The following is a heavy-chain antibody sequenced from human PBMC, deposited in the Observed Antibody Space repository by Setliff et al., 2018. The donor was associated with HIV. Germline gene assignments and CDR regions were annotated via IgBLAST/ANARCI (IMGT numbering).Heavy chain of an antibody. J-gene: IGHJ3*02. CDR2: SYPGDSDT. D-gene: IGHD3-22*01. CDR1: GYSFTSYW. Sequence: PGESLKISCQGSGYSFTSYWIGWVRQMPGKGLEWMGISYPGDSDTRYSPSFQGQVTISADKSLSTACLQWTSLKASDTAMFYCARPRVADYFDSTGYYLPYAFDIWGQGTMVTVSS. CDR3: ARPRVADYFDSTGYYLPYAFDI. V-gene: IGHV5-51*01.